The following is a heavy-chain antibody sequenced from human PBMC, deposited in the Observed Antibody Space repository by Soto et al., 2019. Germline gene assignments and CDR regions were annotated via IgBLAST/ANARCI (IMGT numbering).Heavy chain of an antibody. J-gene: IGHJ4*02. Sequence: PSETLSLTCTVSGGSINNISFYWGWVRQPPGKRLEWIGSIYYSGSAYYNPSLKSRLTISVDTSKNQFSLNLSSVTAADTAVYFCARRPLVRGIIPYYFDSWGQGTQVTVSS. CDR2: IYYSGSA. D-gene: IGHD3-10*01. V-gene: IGHV4-39*01. CDR3: ARRPLVRGIIPYYFDS. CDR1: GGSINNISFY.